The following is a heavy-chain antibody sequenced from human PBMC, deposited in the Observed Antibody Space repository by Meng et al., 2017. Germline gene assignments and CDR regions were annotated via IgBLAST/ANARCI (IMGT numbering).Heavy chain of an antibody. CDR2: IIPIFGTA. V-gene: IGHV1-69*06. CDR1: GGTFCSYA. J-gene: IGHJ5*02. CDR3: ASLTGWFDP. D-gene: IGHD3-10*01. Sequence: HVQLVPSGAAVEYPALSGQVYCKASGGTFCSYAICCVRQAPGQGLEWMGGIIPIFGTANYAQKFQGRVTITADKSTSTAYMELSSLRSEDTAVYYCASLTGWFDPWGQGTLVTVSS.